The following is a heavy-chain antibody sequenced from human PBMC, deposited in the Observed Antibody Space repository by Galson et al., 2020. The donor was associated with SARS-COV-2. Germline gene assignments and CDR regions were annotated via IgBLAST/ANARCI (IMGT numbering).Heavy chain of an antibody. J-gene: IGHJ5*02. D-gene: IGHD2-15*01. CDR2: IKSKTDGGTT. Sequence: AKSGGSLRLSCAASGCTFSKAWKSWVRQAPGKGLEWVGRIKSKTDGGTTEYAATVKGRFTISRDDSESTLYLQMNSLKTDDTAVYYCTAFGYCSGGTCLDPWCQGTLVTVSS. CDR3: TAFGYCSGGTCLDP. CDR1: GCTFSKAW. V-gene: IGHV3-15*01.